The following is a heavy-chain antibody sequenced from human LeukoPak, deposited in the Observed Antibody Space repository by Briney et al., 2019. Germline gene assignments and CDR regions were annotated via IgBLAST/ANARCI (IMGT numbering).Heavy chain of an antibody. CDR2: LSRGGGTT. J-gene: IGHJ4*02. Sequence: GGSLRLSCTGSGFPFNMFAMNWVRQAPGQGLEWVSGLSRGGGTTNYADSVKGRFTISRGTSKNMVFLQMNDLRPEDTAVYYCAKEQRIRHCSEGVCMEGYYFDYWGQGSLVTVSS. CDR1: GFPFNMFA. D-gene: IGHD2-8*01. V-gene: IGHV3-23*01. CDR3: AKEQRIRHCSEGVCMEGYYFDY.